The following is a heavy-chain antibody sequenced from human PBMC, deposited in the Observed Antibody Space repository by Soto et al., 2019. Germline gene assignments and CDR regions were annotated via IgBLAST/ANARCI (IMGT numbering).Heavy chain of an antibody. CDR3: ARDIGSHAYAEGY. CDR2: VYSSWTT. J-gene: IGHJ4*02. Sequence: PSETLSLTCSVSGGSINRYWWSWVRQPAGKGLHWVGRVYSSWTTDYNPSLNSRATMSVETSKNPFSLKLTSVTAADTAVYYCARDIGSHAYAEGYWGQGIQVTVSS. V-gene: IGHV4-4*07. CDR1: GGSINRYW. D-gene: IGHD2-2*01.